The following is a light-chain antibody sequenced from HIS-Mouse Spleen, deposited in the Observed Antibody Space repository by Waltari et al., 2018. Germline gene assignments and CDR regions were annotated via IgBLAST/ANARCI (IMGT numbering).Light chain of an antibody. CDR3: CSYAGSSTFGV. CDR2: EGS. V-gene: IGLV2-23*03. CDR1: RSDVGSYNL. Sequence: QSALTQPASVSGSSGQSITISCTGTRSDVGSYNLVSWYQQHPGKAPKPMIYEGSKRPSGVSNRFSGSKSGNTASLTISGLQAEDEADYYCCSYAGSSTFGVFGGGTKLTVL. J-gene: IGLJ3*02.